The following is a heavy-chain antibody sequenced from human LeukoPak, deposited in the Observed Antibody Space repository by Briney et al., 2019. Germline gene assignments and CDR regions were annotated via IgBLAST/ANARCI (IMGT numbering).Heavy chain of an antibody. V-gene: IGHV4-59*01. CDR2: SYYSGRT. J-gene: IGHJ3*02. CDR3: ARDVGADGYHYPYAFDI. Sequence: SETLSLTCTGSGGSISRYYWSWVRQPPGKGLEGSGYSYYSGRTHYNPSLKRRVTISVDTSKNQFSLNLSSVTAAATAVSYCARDVGADGYHYPYAFDIWGQGTMVTVSS. CDR1: GGSISRYY. D-gene: IGHD5-24*01.